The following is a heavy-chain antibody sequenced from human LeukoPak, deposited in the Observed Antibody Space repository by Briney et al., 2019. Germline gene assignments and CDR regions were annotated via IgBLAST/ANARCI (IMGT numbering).Heavy chain of an antibody. CDR2: INASGGST. Sequence: GASVKVSCKASGYRFTSYYMHWVRQAPGQGIEWTGIINASGGSTTYAQKFQGRVTMTRDTSTSTVYMELSSLRSEDTAVYYCARDLIAAAGTTWFDPWGQGTLVTVSS. J-gene: IGHJ5*02. D-gene: IGHD6-13*01. CDR3: ARDLIAAAGTTWFDP. CDR1: GYRFTSYY. V-gene: IGHV1-46*01.